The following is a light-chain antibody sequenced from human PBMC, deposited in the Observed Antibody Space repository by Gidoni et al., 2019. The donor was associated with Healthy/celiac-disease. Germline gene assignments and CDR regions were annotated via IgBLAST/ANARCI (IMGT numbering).Light chain of an antibody. CDR3: QQYNNWPPSLFT. V-gene: IGKV3-15*01. CDR2: GAS. CDR1: QSVSSN. J-gene: IGKJ3*01. Sequence: EIVMTQSPATLSVSPGERATLSCRASQSVSSNLAWYQQKPGQAPRLLIYGASTRATGIPARFSGSGSGTEFTLTISSLQSEDFAVYYCQQYNNWPPSLFTFGPGTKVDSK.